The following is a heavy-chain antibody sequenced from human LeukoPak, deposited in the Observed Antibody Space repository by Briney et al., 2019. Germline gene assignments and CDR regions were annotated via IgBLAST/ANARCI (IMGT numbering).Heavy chain of an antibody. CDR1: GGSISSSSYY. V-gene: IGHV4-39*01. Sequence: KASETLSLTCTVSGGSISSSSYYWGWIRQPPGKGLEWIGSIYYSGSTYYNSSLKSRVTISVDTSKNQFSLKLSSVTAADTAVYYCARQGGRWELSSWGQGTLVTVSS. CDR3: ARQGGRWELSS. CDR2: IYYSGST. J-gene: IGHJ5*02. D-gene: IGHD1-26*01.